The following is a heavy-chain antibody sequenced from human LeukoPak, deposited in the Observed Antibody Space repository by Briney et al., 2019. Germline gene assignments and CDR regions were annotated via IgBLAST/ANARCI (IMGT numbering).Heavy chain of an antibody. CDR3: AKDIGPLTHHYDTSGYSGVFDY. V-gene: IGHV3-11*01. Sequence: PGGSLRLSCAASGFTFSDYNMRWIRQAPGEGLERVSSISRSGSTKYYADTVKGRFTISRDNAKNYLYLQMNSLRAEDTAFYYCAKDIGPLTHHYDTSGYSGVFDYWGQGTLVTVSS. D-gene: IGHD3-22*01. CDR1: GFTFSDYN. J-gene: IGHJ4*02. CDR2: ISRSGSTK.